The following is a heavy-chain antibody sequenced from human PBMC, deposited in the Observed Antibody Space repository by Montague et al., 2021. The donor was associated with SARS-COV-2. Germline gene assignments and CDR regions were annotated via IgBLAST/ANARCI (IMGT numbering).Heavy chain of an antibody. D-gene: IGHD3-22*01. CDR3: ARGRIEVSMIVVVLTGASYYMDV. V-gene: IGHV4-34*01. Sequence: SETLSLTCTVSGGSISSVDHYWSWIRQPPGKGLEWIGEINNSGSTNYNPSLKSRVTISVDTSKNQFSLKLHSVTAADTAVYYCARGRIEVSMIVVVLTGASYYMDVWGKGTTVTVSS. CDR1: GGSISSVDHY. CDR2: INNSGST. J-gene: IGHJ6*03.